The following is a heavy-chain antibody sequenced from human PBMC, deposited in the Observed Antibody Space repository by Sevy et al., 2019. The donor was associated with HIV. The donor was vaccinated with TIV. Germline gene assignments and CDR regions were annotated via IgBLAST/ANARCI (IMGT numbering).Heavy chain of an antibody. D-gene: IGHD2-21*01. CDR2: DYVGNS. V-gene: IGHV4-39*01. Sequence: SETLSLTCTVSGGSITSSGHYWGWIRQSPGKGLEWIGADYVGNSYANPSLTSRVTISADTSKNLFSLSLTSLTAADTTIYYCARVAGGENYDYGIDVWGLGTSVTVSS. J-gene: IGHJ6*02. CDR3: ARVAGGENYDYGIDV. CDR1: GGSITSSGHY.